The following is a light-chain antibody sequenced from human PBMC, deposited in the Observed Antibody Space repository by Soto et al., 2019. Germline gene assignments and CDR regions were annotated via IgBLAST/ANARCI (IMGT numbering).Light chain of an antibody. CDR1: QSVSSN. CDR3: QQYHNWPPWT. J-gene: IGKJ1*01. Sequence: EIVMTQSPVTLSVSPGERVTLSCRASQSVSSNLAWYQRKPGQAPRLLIYGASTRATGIPARFSGSGSGTEFTLTITSLHSEDSAVYYCQQYHNWPPWTFGQGTKVEIK. CDR2: GAS. V-gene: IGKV3-15*01.